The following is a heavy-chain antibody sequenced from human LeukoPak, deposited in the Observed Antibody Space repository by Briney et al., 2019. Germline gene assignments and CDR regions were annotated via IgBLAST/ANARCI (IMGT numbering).Heavy chain of an antibody. V-gene: IGHV5-51*01. CDR3: AGRRISLFGFFLGSGTFDL. CDR1: HYTFTNYW. CDR2: IYPVDSDT. D-gene: IGHD3-3*01. Sequence: NPGESLKISCNGSHYTFTNYWIGWVRQVPGRGLEWMGIIYPVDSDTKYSPSFQGQVTISADRSINTAYLQWTSLQASDTGIYYCAGRRISLFGFFLGSGTFDLWGQGTLVTVSS. J-gene: IGHJ3*01.